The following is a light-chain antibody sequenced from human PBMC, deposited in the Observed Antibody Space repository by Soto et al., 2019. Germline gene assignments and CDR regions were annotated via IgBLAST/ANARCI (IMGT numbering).Light chain of an antibody. J-gene: IGLJ1*01. CDR3: NSYTNTNTFV. CDR1: SSDVGGYNY. CDR2: EVS. Sequence: QSAMTQPASVSGSPGQSITISCTGTSSDVGGYNYVSWFQQHPGKPPKLMIYEVSNRPSGVSNRFSGSRSGNTASLTISGLQSEDEAEYYCNSYTNTNTFVFGTGTKVTVL. V-gene: IGLV2-14*01.